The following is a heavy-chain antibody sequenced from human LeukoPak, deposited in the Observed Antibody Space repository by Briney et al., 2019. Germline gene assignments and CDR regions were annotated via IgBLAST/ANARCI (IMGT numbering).Heavy chain of an antibody. D-gene: IGHD3-3*01. CDR1: GFTFSSYN. CDR2: ISTSSSTI. J-gene: IGHJ4*02. CDR3: ARDRNDFWSGYKDDY. Sequence: PGGSLRLSCVASGFTFSSYNMNWVRQAPGKGLEWVSFISTSSSTIYYADSVKGRFTISRDNAKNSLNLQMNSLRAEDTAVYYCARDRNDFWSGYKDDYWGQGTLVTVSS. V-gene: IGHV3-48*04.